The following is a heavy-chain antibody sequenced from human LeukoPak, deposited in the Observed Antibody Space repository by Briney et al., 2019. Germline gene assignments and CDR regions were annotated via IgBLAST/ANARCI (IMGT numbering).Heavy chain of an antibody. CDR2: IRCDGSNK. J-gene: IGHJ4*02. D-gene: IGHD1-26*01. CDR3: AKGSPLGPLDY. CDR1: GFTFSSYG. V-gene: IGHV3-30*02. Sequence: GGSLRLSCAASGFTFSSYGMRWVRQAPGKGLEWVAFIRCDGSNKYYADSVKGRFTISRDNSKNTLYLQMNSLRAEDTAVYYCAKGSPLGPLDYWGQGTLVTVSS.